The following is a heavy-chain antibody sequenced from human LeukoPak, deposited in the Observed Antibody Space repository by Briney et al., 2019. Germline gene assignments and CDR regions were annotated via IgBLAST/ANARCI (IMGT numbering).Heavy chain of an antibody. CDR1: GGSISSSSYY. CDR2: IYYSGST. Sequence: PSETLSLTCTVSGGSISSSSYYWGWIRQPLGKGLEWIGSIYYSGSTYYNPSLKSRVNISVDTSKNQFSLKLSSVTAADTAVYYCATWGVATNYFDYWGQGTLVTVSS. D-gene: IGHD5-12*01. J-gene: IGHJ4*02. CDR3: ATWGVATNYFDY. V-gene: IGHV4-39*01.